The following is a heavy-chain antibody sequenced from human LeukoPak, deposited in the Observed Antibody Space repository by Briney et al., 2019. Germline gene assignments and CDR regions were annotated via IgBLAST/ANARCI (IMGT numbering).Heavy chain of an antibody. CDR3: ARGGSRGIVATITRGYYYGMDV. D-gene: IGHD5-12*01. Sequence: SETLSLTCAVYGGSFSGYSWSWIRQPPGKGLEWIGEINHSGSTNYNPSLKSRVTISVETSKNQFSLKLSSVTAADTAVYYCARGGSRGIVATITRGYYYGMDVWGKGTTVTVSS. CDR2: INHSGST. V-gene: IGHV4-34*01. CDR1: GGSFSGYS. J-gene: IGHJ6*04.